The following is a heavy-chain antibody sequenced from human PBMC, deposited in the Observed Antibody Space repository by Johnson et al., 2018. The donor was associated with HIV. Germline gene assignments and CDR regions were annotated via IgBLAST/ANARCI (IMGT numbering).Heavy chain of an antibody. Sequence: VQLVESGGGLVKPGGSLRLSCAASGFTFSDYYMSWIRQAPGKGLEWVSYITSTGITVYYAASVKGRFTISRDNAKNSVYLQMNSLEAEDTAVYYCARAPEVRGVDAFDVLGQGTVVTVSS. CDR2: ITSTGITV. V-gene: IGHV3-11*04. CDR1: GFTFSDYY. CDR3: ARAPEVRGVDAFDV. D-gene: IGHD3-10*01. J-gene: IGHJ3*01.